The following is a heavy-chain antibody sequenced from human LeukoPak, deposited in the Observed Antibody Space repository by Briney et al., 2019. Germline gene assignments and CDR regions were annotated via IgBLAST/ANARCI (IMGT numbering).Heavy chain of an antibody. CDR3: ARDKYSRSSPYFDY. J-gene: IGHJ4*02. CDR1: GFTVSSNY. D-gene: IGHD6-6*01. Sequence: PGGSLRLSCAASGFTVSSNYMSWVRQAPGKGLEWVSVIYSGGSTYYADSVKGRFTISRDNSKNTLYLQMNSLRAEDTAVYYCARDKYSRSSPYFDYWGQGTLVTVSS. CDR2: IYSGGST. V-gene: IGHV3-53*01.